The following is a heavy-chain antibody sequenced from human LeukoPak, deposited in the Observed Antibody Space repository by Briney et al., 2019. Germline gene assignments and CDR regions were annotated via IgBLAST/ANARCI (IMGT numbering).Heavy chain of an antibody. CDR2: IYYSGST. D-gene: IGHD3-22*01. V-gene: IGHV4-31*11. J-gene: IGHJ4*02. CDR3: ARVISDDYYDSSGPIDY. CDR1: GGSISSGGYY. Sequence: PSQTLSLTCAVSGGSISSGGYYWSWIRQHPGTGLEWIGYIYYSGSTYYNPSLKSRVTISVDTSKNQFSLKLSSVTAADTAVYYCARVISDDYYDSSGPIDYWGQGTLVTVSS.